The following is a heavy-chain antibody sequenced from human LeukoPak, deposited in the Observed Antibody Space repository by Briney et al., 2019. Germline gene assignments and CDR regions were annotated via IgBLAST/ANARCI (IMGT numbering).Heavy chain of an antibody. V-gene: IGHV4-59*01. Sequence: PSETLSLTCTVSVGSISSYYSSWIRQPPGKGLEWIGYIYYSGSTNYNPSLKSRVTISVDTSKNQFSLKLSSVTAADTAVYYCATSSGGNYGDYVDYWGQGTLVTVSS. CDR3: ATSSGGNYGDYVDY. D-gene: IGHD4-17*01. CDR1: VGSISSYY. J-gene: IGHJ4*02. CDR2: IYYSGST.